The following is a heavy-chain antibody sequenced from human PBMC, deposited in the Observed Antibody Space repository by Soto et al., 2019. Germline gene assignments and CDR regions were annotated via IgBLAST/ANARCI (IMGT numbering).Heavy chain of an antibody. CDR1: GYTFTSYG. V-gene: IGHV1-18*01. D-gene: IGHD3-16*02. CDR3: ARDLMITFGGVIVPFDY. J-gene: IGHJ4*02. Sequence: QVQLVQSGAEVKKPGASVKVSCKASGYTFTSYGISWVRQAPGQGLEWMGWISAYNGNTNYAQKLQGRVTMTTDTATSTAYMELRSLRSDDTAVYYCARDLMITFGGVIVPFDYWGQGTLVTVSS. CDR2: ISAYNGNT.